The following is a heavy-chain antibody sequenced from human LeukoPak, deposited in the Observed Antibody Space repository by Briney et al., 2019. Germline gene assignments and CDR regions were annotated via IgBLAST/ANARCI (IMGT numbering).Heavy chain of an antibody. J-gene: IGHJ4*02. Sequence: PGGSLRLSCAASAFTFSSYLMHWIRQAPGKGLVWVSRINNDGSSTNYADSVKGRFTISRDNAKNTVYLQMNSLRGGDTAMYYCVGDPPGEGVEYWGQGTLVAVSS. CDR2: INNDGSST. D-gene: IGHD2-21*01. V-gene: IGHV3-74*01. CDR1: AFTFSSYL. CDR3: VGDPPGEGVEY.